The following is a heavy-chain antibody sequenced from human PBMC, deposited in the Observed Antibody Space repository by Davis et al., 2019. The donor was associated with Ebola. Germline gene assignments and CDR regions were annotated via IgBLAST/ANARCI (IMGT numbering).Heavy chain of an antibody. CDR1: GVSFSGFY. CDR2: INHSGST. Sequence: MPSESLSLSCVAYGVSFSGFYWSWIRQSPGTGLEWFGLINHSGSTTYNPSLRSRVTLSVDKSKKQFSLTLTSVTAADTAIYYCARGPAAGPWGLNTWGQRALVGVSS. V-gene: IGHV4-34*01. D-gene: IGHD6-13*01. J-gene: IGHJ5*02. CDR3: ARGPAAGPWGLNT.